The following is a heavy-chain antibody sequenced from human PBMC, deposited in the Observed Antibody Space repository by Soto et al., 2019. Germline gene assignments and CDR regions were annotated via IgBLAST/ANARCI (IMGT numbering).Heavy chain of an antibody. J-gene: IGHJ5*02. Sequence: PGGSLRLSCAASGFTFSNYAMSWVRQAPGKGLEWVSGIRGGGGSTYYADSVKGRFTISRDNSKNTLYLQMNSLRPEDTAVYYCVKVSTFYDILTGYYSTNFFGPWGQGTLVTVSS. CDR2: IRGGGGST. CDR1: GFTFSNYA. CDR3: VKVSTFYDILTGYYSTNFFGP. D-gene: IGHD3-9*01. V-gene: IGHV3-23*01.